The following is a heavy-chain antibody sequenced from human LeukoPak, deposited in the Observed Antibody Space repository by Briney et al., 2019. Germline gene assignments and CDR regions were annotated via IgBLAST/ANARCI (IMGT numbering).Heavy chain of an antibody. J-gene: IGHJ4*02. V-gene: IGHV3-7*01. CDR3: ANGAGFDY. CDR1: GFTFSTYW. Sequence: GGSLRLSCATSGFTFSTYWMSWVRQAPGKGLEWVANIKQDGSEKYYADSVTGRFTISRDNAKNLLYLQMNSLRAEDTAVYYCANGAGFDYWGQGTLVTVSS. CDR2: IKQDGSEK. D-gene: IGHD1-14*01.